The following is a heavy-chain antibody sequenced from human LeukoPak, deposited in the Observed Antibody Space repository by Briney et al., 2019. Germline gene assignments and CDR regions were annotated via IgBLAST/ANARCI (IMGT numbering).Heavy chain of an antibody. CDR3: ARDRLYNWNDPLGY. Sequence: PGGSLGLSCAASGFTFSSYWMSWVRQAPGKGLEWVANIKQDGSEKYYVDSVKGRFTISRDNAKNSLYLQMNSLRAEDTAVYYCARDRLYNWNDPLGYWGQGTLVTVSS. D-gene: IGHD1-1*01. J-gene: IGHJ4*02. V-gene: IGHV3-7*03. CDR2: IKQDGSEK. CDR1: GFTFSSYW.